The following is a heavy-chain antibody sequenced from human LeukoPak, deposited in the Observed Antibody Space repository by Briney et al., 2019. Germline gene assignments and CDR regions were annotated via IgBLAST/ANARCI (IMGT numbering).Heavy chain of an antibody. CDR1: GFTFSSYS. Sequence: GGSLKLSCAASGFTFSSYSMNWVRQAPGKGLEWVSSISSSSSYIYYADSVKGRFTISRDNAKNSLYLQMNSLRAEDTAVYYCARAGYSSSWDGYYYYMDVWGKGTTVTISS. J-gene: IGHJ6*03. CDR2: ISSSSSYI. D-gene: IGHD6-13*01. V-gene: IGHV3-21*01. CDR3: ARAGYSSSWDGYYYYMDV.